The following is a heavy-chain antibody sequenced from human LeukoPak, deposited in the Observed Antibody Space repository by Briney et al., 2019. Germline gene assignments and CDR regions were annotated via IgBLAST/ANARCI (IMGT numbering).Heavy chain of an antibody. CDR3: AGSGSYYRRPPNDY. CDR2: ISYDGSNK. J-gene: IGHJ4*02. D-gene: IGHD1-26*01. V-gene: IGHV3-30*19. CDR1: GFTFSSYG. Sequence: PGGSLRLSCAASGFTFSSYGVHWVRQAPGKGLEWVAVISYDGSNKYYADSVKGRFTISRDNSKNTLYLQMNSLRAEDTAVYYCAGSGSYYRRPPNDYWGQGTLVTVSS.